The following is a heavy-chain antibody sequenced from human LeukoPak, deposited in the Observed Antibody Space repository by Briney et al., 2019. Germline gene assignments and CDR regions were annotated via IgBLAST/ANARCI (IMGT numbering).Heavy chain of an antibody. V-gene: IGHV3-48*03. CDR3: ARVVTMVRGVTSFMDV. CDR1: GFTFSSYE. J-gene: IGHJ6*04. CDR2: ISSSGSTI. D-gene: IGHD3-10*01. Sequence: PGGSLRLSCAASGFTFSSYEMNWVRQAPGKGLEWVSYISSSGSTIYYADSVKGRFTISRDNAKNSLYLQMNGLRAEDTAVYYCARVVTMVRGVTSFMDVWGKGTTVTVSS.